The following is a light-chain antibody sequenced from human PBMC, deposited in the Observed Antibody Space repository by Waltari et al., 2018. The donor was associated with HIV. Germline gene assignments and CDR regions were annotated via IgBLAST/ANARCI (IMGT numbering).Light chain of an antibody. CDR3: QLFGTSPRLT. CDR2: GAS. CDR1: QNVGSTY. V-gene: IGKV3-20*01. J-gene: IGKJ4*01. Sequence: ETVLTQSPGTLSLSPGERATLSFRASQNVGSTYLTWYQQKPGQAPRLLIYGASTRATGMPDRFSGSGSGTDFTLSISRLEPEDFAVYYCQLFGTSPRLTFGGGTKVEIK.